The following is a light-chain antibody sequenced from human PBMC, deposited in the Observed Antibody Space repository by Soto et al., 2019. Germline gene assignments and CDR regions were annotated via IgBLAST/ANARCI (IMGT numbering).Light chain of an antibody. V-gene: IGKV3-20*01. CDR3: QQYGGSPRT. CDR2: DAS. CDR1: QSISSFY. J-gene: IGKJ1*01. Sequence: EIVLTQSPGTLSLSPGERATLSCRASQSISSFYLAWYQQTPDQAPRLLIYDASSRAAGIPDRFSGGGSGTDFTLTISRLEPEDFGVYYCQQYGGSPRTFGQGTKVEIK.